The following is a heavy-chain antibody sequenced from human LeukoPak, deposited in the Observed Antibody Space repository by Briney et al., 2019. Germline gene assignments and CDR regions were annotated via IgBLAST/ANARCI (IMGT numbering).Heavy chain of an antibody. CDR3: AKADITMIVVVTQYAFDI. V-gene: IGHV3-23*01. CDR2: ISGSGGST. Sequence: PGGSLRLSCAASGFTFSSYAMSWVRQAPGKGLEWVSAISGSGGSTYYADSVKGRFTISRDNSKNTLYLQMNSLRAEDTAVYYCAKADITMIVVVTQYAFDIWGQGTVVTVSS. J-gene: IGHJ3*02. D-gene: IGHD3-22*01. CDR1: GFTFSSYA.